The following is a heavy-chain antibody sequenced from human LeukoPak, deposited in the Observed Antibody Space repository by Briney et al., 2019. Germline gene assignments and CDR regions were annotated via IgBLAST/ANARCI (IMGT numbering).Heavy chain of an antibody. J-gene: IGHJ6*02. Sequence: PGGSLRLSCAASGFTFSSYGMHWVRQAPGKGLEWVAVISYDGSNKYYADSVKGRFTISRDNSKNTPYLQMNSLRAEDTAVYYCARDYYDSSGYPEYYYYYYGMDVWGQGTTVTVSS. V-gene: IGHV3-30*03. D-gene: IGHD3-22*01. CDR2: ISYDGSNK. CDR3: ARDYYDSSGYPEYYYYYYGMDV. CDR1: GFTFSSYG.